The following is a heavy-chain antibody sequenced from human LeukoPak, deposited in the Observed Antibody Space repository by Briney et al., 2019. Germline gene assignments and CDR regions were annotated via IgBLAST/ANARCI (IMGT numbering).Heavy chain of an antibody. V-gene: IGHV3-30*03. D-gene: IGHD2-15*01. CDR3: ARDCTGGTCYDAFDI. CDR2: ISYDGSNK. Sequence: GGSPRLSCAASGFTFSSYGMHWVRQAPGKGLEWVTLISYDGSNKYYADSVKGRFTISRDNSKNTLYLQMNSLRAGDTAVYYCARDCTGGTCYDAFDIWGQGTMVTVSS. J-gene: IGHJ3*02. CDR1: GFTFSSYG.